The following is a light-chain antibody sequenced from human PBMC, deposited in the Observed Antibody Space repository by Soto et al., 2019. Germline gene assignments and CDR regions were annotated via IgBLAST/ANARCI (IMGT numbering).Light chain of an antibody. J-gene: IGLJ3*02. CDR3: AAWGDSRNTLV. V-gene: IGLV1-44*01. CDR2: SDD. Sequence: QSVLTQPPSASGTPGQRVTISCSGSSSNIGSNAVSWYQHFPGTAPKVLIYSDDQRPSGVPDRFSGSKSGTSASLAISGLRAEDEADYFCAAWGDSRNTLVFGGGTKLTVL. CDR1: SSNIGSNA.